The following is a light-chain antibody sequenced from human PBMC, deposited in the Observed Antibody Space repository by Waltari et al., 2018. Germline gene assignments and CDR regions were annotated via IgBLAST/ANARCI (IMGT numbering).Light chain of an antibody. CDR1: QGIRNF. J-gene: IGKJ1*01. Sequence: DIQMTQSPSSLSASIGDRVTITCRASQGIRNFLAWYQQKLGKVPKLLIYAASTLQSGVPSRFSGSGSGTDFTLTISSLQPEDVATYYCQKYNDAPRTFGQGTKVEIK. CDR3: QKYNDAPRT. V-gene: IGKV1-27*01. CDR2: AAS.